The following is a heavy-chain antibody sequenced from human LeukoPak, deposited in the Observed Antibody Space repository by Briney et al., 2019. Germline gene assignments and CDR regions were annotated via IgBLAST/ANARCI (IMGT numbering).Heavy chain of an antibody. Sequence: PSETLSLTCTVSGGSISSGDYSWSWIRQPLGKGLEWIGYIYYSGSTYYNPSLKSRVTFSVDTSKNQFSLKLNSVTAADTAVYYCARWGLVITSGFDPWGQGTLVTVSS. J-gene: IGHJ5*02. CDR3: ARWGLVITSGFDP. V-gene: IGHV4-30-4*01. CDR2: IYYSGST. D-gene: IGHD3-9*01. CDR1: GGSISSGDYS.